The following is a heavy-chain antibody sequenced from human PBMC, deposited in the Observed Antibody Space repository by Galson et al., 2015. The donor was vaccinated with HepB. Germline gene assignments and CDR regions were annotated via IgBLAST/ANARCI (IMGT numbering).Heavy chain of an antibody. CDR1: GFTFSSYA. Sequence: SLRLSCAASGFTFSSYAMHWVRQAPGKGLEWVAVISYDGSNKYYADSVKGRFTISRDNSKNTLYLQMNSLRAEDTAVYYCARENRWYSPGTFDYWGQGTLVTVSS. V-gene: IGHV3-30*04. J-gene: IGHJ4*02. CDR3: ARENRWYSPGTFDY. D-gene: IGHD2-15*01. CDR2: ISYDGSNK.